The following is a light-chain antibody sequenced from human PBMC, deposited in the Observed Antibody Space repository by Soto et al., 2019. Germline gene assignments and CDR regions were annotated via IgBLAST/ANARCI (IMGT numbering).Light chain of an antibody. CDR1: QSVTTR. Sequence: EIVLTQSPGTLSLSPVEIATLSFMASQSVTTRLAWYQHKPGQAPTLLMSGASNRASGVPVRFSGSGSGTDFTLTITRLEPEDFALYYCQQYGGSPITFGLGTRLEIK. CDR2: GAS. V-gene: IGKV3-20*01. J-gene: IGKJ5*01. CDR3: QQYGGSPIT.